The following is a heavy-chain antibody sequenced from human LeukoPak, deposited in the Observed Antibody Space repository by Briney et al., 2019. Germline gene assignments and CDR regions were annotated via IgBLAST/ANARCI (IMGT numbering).Heavy chain of an antibody. CDR3: ARDLPPGSSGWYLGY. CDR2: ISSSSSTI. Sequence: GGSLRLSCAASGFTFSSYSMNWVRQAPGKGLEWVSYISSSSSTIYYADSVKGRFTISRDNAKKSLYLQMNSLRDEDTAVYYCARDLPPGSSGWYLGYWGQGTLVTVSS. CDR1: GFTFSSYS. D-gene: IGHD6-19*01. V-gene: IGHV3-48*02. J-gene: IGHJ4*02.